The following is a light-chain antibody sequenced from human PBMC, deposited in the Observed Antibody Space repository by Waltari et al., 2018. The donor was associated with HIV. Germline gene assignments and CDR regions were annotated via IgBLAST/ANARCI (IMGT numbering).Light chain of an antibody. J-gene: IGKJ5*01. CDR2: DAS. Sequence: DIQMTQSPSSLSASVGDRVTITCRASQYISSYLNWYQQKPGKAPKLLIFDASSLQSGAASRFSGSGSGTDFTLTISSLQSEDFALYFCQQTYSTPITFGQGTRLEIK. V-gene: IGKV1-39*01. CDR1: QYISSY. CDR3: QQTYSTPIT.